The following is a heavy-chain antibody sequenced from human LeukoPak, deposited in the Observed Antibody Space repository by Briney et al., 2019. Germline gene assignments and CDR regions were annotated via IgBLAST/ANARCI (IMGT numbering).Heavy chain of an antibody. J-gene: IGHJ4*02. CDR1: GFTFSSYA. V-gene: IGHV3-23*01. Sequence: PGGSLRLSCAASGFTFSSYAMSWVRQAPGKGLEWVSAISGSGGSTYYADSVKGRFTISRDNSKNTLYLQMNSLRAEDTAVYYCAKRGGSDYYYDSSGYPGYYFDYWGQGTLVTVSS. CDR2: ISGSGGST. CDR3: AKRGGSDYYYDSSGYPGYYFDY. D-gene: IGHD3-22*01.